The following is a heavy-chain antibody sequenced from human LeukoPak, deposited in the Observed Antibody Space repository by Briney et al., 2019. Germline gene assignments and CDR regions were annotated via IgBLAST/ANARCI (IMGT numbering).Heavy chain of an antibody. CDR1: DGSISSGDYY. V-gene: IGHV4-30-4*01. J-gene: IGHJ4*02. CDR2: IYYSGST. D-gene: IGHD2-15*01. Sequence: PSETLSPTCTVSDGSISSGDYYWSWIRQPPGKGLEWIGYIYYSGSTFYNPSLKSRVTISVDTSKNQFSLTLSSVTAADTAVYYCPRLPLGSQEGYYFDYWGKGTLVTVSS. CDR3: PRLPLGSQEGYYFDY.